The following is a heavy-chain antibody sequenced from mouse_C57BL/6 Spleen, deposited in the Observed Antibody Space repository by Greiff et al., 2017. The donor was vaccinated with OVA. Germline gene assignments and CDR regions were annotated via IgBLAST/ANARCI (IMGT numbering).Heavy chain of an antibody. Sequence: QVQLQQPGAELVKPGASVKMSCKASGYTFTSYWITWVKQRPGQGLEWIGDIYPGSGSTNYHEKFQSQATLTVDTSSSTAYMQLSSLTSEDSAVYYCARKDGSSYDYWGQGTTLTVSS. J-gene: IGHJ2*01. CDR3: ARKDGSSYDY. CDR2: IYPGSGST. D-gene: IGHD1-1*01. V-gene: IGHV1-55*01. CDR1: GYTFTSYW.